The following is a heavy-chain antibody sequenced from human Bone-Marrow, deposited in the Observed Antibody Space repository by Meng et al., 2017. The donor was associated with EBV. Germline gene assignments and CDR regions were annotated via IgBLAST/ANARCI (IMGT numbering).Heavy chain of an antibody. Sequence: EVQLVESGGGLVQPGGSLRLSCAASGFTFSSFWMHWVRQAPGKGLVSVSRINTDGTTTTYADSVKGRFTISRDNAKNTLSLQMNRLGAEDTAVYYCARGYGSGTFDFYWGQGTLVTVSS. CDR1: GFTFSSFW. V-gene: IGHV3-74*01. CDR2: INTDGTTT. CDR3: ARGYGSGTFDFY. D-gene: IGHD3-10*01. J-gene: IGHJ4*02.